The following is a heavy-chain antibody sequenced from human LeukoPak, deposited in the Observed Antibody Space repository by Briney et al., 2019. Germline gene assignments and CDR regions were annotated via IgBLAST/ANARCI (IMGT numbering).Heavy chain of an antibody. V-gene: IGHV3-7*01. Sequence: PGGSLRLSCAASGFTFSSYWMSWVRQAPGKGLEWVANIKQDGSEKYYVDSVKGRLTISRDNAKNSLYPQMSSLRAEDTAVYYCARDSYSGYDYWGQGTLVTVSS. CDR1: GFTFSSYW. CDR2: IKQDGSEK. J-gene: IGHJ4*02. D-gene: IGHD5-12*01. CDR3: ARDSYSGYDY.